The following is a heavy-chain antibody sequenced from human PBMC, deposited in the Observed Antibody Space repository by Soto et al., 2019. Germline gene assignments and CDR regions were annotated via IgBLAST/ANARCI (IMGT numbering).Heavy chain of an antibody. V-gene: IGHV3-23*01. CDR3: AKERGYNYGYDAMDV. CDR2: ISGSGGST. J-gene: IGHJ6*02. D-gene: IGHD5-18*01. CDR1: GFTFSSYA. Sequence: EVQLLESGGGLVQPGGSLRLSCAASGFTFSSYAMSWVRQAPGKGLEWVSGISGSGGSTYYADSVKGRFTISRDNSKNTLYLQTNSLRAEDTAVYYCAKERGYNYGYDAMDVWGQGTTVTDSS.